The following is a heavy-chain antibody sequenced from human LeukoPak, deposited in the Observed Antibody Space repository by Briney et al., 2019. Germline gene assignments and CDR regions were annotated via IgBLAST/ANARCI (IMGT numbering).Heavy chain of an antibody. CDR1: GFILSDHY. V-gene: IGHV3-72*01. J-gene: IGHJ4*02. CDR2: NRNKANSYTT. Sequence: GGSLRLSCAASGFILSDHYMDWVRQAPGKGLEWVGRNRNKANSYTTEYAASVKGRFTISRDGSKNSMYLQMNSLKTKDTAVYYWARSYSSGWYVDYWGQGTLVTVSS. D-gene: IGHD6-19*01. CDR3: ARSYSSGWYVDY.